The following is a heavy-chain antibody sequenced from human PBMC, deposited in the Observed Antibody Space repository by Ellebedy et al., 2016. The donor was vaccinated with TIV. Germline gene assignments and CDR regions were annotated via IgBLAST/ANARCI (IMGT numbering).Heavy chain of an antibody. CDR3: AKSLPVVVMVLDAFDI. D-gene: IGHD3-22*01. CDR2: ISSSGSTI. Sequence: GGSLRLSCAASGFTFSDYYMSWIRQAPGKGLEWVSYISSSGSTIYYADSVKGRFTISRDNAKNSLYLQMNSLRAEDTAVYYCAKSLPVVVMVLDAFDIWGQGTMVTVSS. V-gene: IGHV3-11*01. CDR1: GFTFSDYY. J-gene: IGHJ3*02.